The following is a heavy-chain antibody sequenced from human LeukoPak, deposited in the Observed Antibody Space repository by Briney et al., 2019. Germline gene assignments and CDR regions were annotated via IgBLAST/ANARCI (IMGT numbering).Heavy chain of an antibody. CDR1: GVSISSYY. CDR3: ASLDGAAGSLDP. CDR2: IYYSGST. V-gene: IGHV4-59*08. Sequence: SETLSLTCTVSGVSISSYYWSWIRQPPGKGLEWIGYIYYSGSTNYNPSLKSRVTISVDTSKNQFSLKLSSVTAADTAVYYCASLDGAAGSLDPWGQGTLVTVSS. J-gene: IGHJ5*02. D-gene: IGHD6-13*01.